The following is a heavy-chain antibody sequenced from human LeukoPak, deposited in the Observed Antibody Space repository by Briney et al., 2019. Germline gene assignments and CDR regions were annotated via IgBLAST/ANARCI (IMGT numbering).Heavy chain of an antibody. CDR1: GGSISSGGYY. CDR3: ASRYDSYYYGMDV. V-gene: IGHV4-31*03. CDR2: IYYSGST. Sequence: SETLSLTCTVSGGSISSGGYYWSWIRQHPGKGLEWIGYIYYSGSTYYNPSLKSRVTISVDTTKNQFSLKLSSVTAADTAVYYCASRYDSYYYGMDVWGQGTTVTVSS. J-gene: IGHJ6*02. D-gene: IGHD3-3*01.